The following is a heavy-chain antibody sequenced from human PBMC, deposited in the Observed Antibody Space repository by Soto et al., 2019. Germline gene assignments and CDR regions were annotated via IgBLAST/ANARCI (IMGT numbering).Heavy chain of an antibody. D-gene: IGHD3-16*01. J-gene: IGHJ3*02. V-gene: IGHV4-59*01. CDR2: IYYSGST. CDR1: GGSISSYY. CDR3: ARVGGTYYHYIWGSYPADDAFDI. Sequence: SETLSLTCTVSGGSISSYYWSWIRQPPGKGLEWIGYIYYSGSTNYNPSLKSRVTISVDTSKNQFSLKLSSVTAADTAVYYCARVGGTYYHYIWGSYPADDAFDIWGQGTMVTVSS.